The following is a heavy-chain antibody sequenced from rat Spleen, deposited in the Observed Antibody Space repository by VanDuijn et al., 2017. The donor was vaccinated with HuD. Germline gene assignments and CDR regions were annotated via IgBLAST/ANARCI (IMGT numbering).Heavy chain of an antibody. CDR1: GFTFNNYW. CDR3: TRDENYPGHYYVMDA. Sequence: EVHLVESGGGLVQPGRSMKLSCAASGFTFNNYWMTWIRQAPGKGLEWVASITNTGGSTYYPDSVKGRFTISRDNAKSTLYLQMNSLRSEDTATYDWTRDENYPGHYYVMDAWGQGASVTVSS. CDR2: ITNTGGST. J-gene: IGHJ4*01. V-gene: IGHV5-31*01. D-gene: IGHD1-4*01.